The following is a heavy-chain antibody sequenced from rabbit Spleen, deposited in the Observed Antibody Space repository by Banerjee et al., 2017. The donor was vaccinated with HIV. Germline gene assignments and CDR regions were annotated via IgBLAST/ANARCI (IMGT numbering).Heavy chain of an antibody. Sequence: QSLEESGGGLVKPGASLTLTCKASGFSFSGDYYMCWVRQAPGKRPEWIACIYGGGSDIAYYASWAKGRFTISKTSSTTVTLQMTSLTAADTATYFCAGDHAISGYRFNLWGPGTLVTVS. CDR1: GFSFSGDYY. D-gene: IGHD1-1*01. V-gene: IGHV1S40*01. CDR3: AGDHAISGYRFNL. CDR2: IYGGGSDIA. J-gene: IGHJ4*01.